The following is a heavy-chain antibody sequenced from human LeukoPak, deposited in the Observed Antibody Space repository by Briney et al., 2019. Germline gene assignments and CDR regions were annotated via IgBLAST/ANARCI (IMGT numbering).Heavy chain of an antibody. CDR1: GGSISSSSYY. CDR3: ARHSPRGPGIAAPVGGWFDP. Sequence: PSETLSLTCTVSGGSISSSSYYWGWIRQPPGKGLEWIGSIYYSGSTYYNPSLKSRVTISVDTSKNQFSLKLSSVTAADTAVYYCARHSPRGPGIAAPVGGWFDPWGQGTLVTVSS. J-gene: IGHJ5*02. D-gene: IGHD6-13*01. V-gene: IGHV4-39*01. CDR2: IYYSGST.